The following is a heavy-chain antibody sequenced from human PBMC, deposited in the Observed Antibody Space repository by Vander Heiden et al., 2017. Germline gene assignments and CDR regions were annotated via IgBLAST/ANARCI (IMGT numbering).Heavy chain of an antibody. D-gene: IGHD1-26*01. CDR2: LNPIAGGA. J-gene: IGHJ5*02. V-gene: IGHV1-2*02. Sequence: QVQLVQSGTEVMKPGASVKVSCKASGYTLRDNYISSVRQAPGQGLEWRGWLNPIAGGASAAPKFKGRITMTRDTSRSTAYLEMTGLTSDDTAVYVCARGVGYDNNLSNWLDPWGQGTLVIVSS. CDR1: GYTLRDNY. CDR3: ARGVGYDNNLSNWLDP.